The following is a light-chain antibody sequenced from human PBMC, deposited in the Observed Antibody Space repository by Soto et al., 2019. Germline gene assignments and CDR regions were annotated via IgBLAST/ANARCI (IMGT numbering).Light chain of an antibody. CDR2: AAS. J-gene: IGKJ4*01. Sequence: DIQMTQSPSSLSASVGDRVTITCRASQGISNYVAWYQQKPGKVPKLLIYAASTLQSEVPSRFSGSGSGTDFTLTIRCLQPADVATYYCQKYNSAPPATFGGGTKVEIK. CDR1: QGISNY. CDR3: QKYNSAPPAT. V-gene: IGKV1-27*01.